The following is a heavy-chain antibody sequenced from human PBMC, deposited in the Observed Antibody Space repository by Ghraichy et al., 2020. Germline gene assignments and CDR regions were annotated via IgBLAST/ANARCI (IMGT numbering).Heavy chain of an antibody. CDR1: GFTFSSYW. CDR2: INSDGSST. Sequence: GGSLRLSCAASGFTFSSYWMHWVCQAPGQGLVWVSRINSDGSSTSYADSVKGRFTISRDNVRNTLYMQMNSLRAEDTAVYYCVGFAAAGDYWGQGTPVTVSS. D-gene: IGHD6-13*01. J-gene: IGHJ4*02. CDR3: VGFAAAGDY. V-gene: IGHV3-74*01.